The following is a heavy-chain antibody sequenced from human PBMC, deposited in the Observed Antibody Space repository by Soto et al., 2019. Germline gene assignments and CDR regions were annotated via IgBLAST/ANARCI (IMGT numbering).Heavy chain of an antibody. V-gene: IGHV3-15*07. CDR3: RWIGQGYYMDV. Sequence: GGSLRLSCTASGFTFSNAWMYWVRQAPGKGLEWVGLIKTKSEGGTADYAAPVEGRFIISRDDSKTTLYLQMNSLKTDDTAVYYCRWIGQGYYMDVWGKGTTVTVSS. CDR2: IKTKSEGGTA. D-gene: IGHD2-15*01. J-gene: IGHJ6*03. CDR1: GFTFSNAW.